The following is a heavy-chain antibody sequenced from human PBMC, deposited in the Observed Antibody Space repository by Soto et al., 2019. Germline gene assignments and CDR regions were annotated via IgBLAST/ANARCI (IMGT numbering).Heavy chain of an antibody. J-gene: IGHJ4*02. Sequence: QVQMVQSGAEVKKPGSSVKVSCKTSGGTFGRFSISWVRQAPGQGLEWMGGTIPILSATTYAQKFQGRVSIVVDETTKTAYMELSSLRSEDTAIYYCARITQYGSGGSCYAYWGQGTLVSVSS. CDR3: ARITQYGSGGSCYAY. CDR1: GGTFGRFS. D-gene: IGHD2-15*01. V-gene: IGHV1-69*01. CDR2: TIPILSAT.